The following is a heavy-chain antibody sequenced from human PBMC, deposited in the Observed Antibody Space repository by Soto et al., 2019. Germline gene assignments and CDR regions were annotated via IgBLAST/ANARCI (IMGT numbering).Heavy chain of an antibody. CDR1: GYTFTSYA. Sequence: ASVKVPCKASGYTFTSYAMHWVRQAPGQRLEWMGWINAGNGNTKYSQKFQGRVTITRDTSASTAYMELSSLRSEDTAVYYCATHGGDCTNGVCWRHYFDYWGQGTLVTVSS. V-gene: IGHV1-3*01. J-gene: IGHJ4*02. CDR3: ATHGGDCTNGVCWRHYFDY. CDR2: INAGNGNT. D-gene: IGHD2-8*01.